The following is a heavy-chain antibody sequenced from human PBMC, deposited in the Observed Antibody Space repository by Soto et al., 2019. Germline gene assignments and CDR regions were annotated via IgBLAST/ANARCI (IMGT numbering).Heavy chain of an antibody. D-gene: IGHD4-17*01. J-gene: IGHJ3*02. CDR2: IYYSGST. CDR3: ARRYSMDYGDQGDAFDI. V-gene: IGHV4-59*08. Sequence: SETLSLTCTVSGGSISSYYWSWIRQPPGKGLEWIGYIYYSGSTNYNPSLKSRVTISVDTSKNQFSLKLSSVTAADTAVYYCARRYSMDYGDQGDAFDIWGQGTMVTVSS. CDR1: GGSISSYY.